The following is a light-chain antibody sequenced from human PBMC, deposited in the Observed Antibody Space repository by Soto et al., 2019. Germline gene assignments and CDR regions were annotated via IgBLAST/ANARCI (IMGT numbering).Light chain of an antibody. CDR1: SSNIESNW. V-gene: IGLV1-47*02. J-gene: IGLJ2*01. CDR3: ATWDDDLYTPI. CDR2: NYN. Sequence: QSAVTQAPSVSGTPGQRVTISFSGSSSNIESNWVYWYKHLQGTAPKLLIYNYNHRPSGAPDTFSGSKSGTTASLGITGLRSDDEADYYCATWDDDLYTPIIGGGTKLTVL.